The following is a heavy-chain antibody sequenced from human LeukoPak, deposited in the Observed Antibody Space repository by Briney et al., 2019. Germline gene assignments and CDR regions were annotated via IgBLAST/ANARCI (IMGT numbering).Heavy chain of an antibody. Sequence: ASVKVSCKASGYTFTGYYMHWVRQAPGQGLEWMGWISPNSGGTNYAQKFQGRVTMTRDTSISTAYMELSRLRSDDTAVYYCARGGLAYCGGDCSDAFDIWGQGTMVTVSS. CDR2: ISPNSGGT. D-gene: IGHD2-21*02. V-gene: IGHV1-2*02. CDR3: ARGGLAYCGGDCSDAFDI. J-gene: IGHJ3*02. CDR1: GYTFTGYY.